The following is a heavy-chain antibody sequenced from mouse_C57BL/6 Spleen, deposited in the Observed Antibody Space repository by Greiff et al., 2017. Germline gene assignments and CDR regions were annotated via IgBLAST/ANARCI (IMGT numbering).Heavy chain of an antibody. CDR1: GFTFSDAW. D-gene: IGHD1-1*01. CDR2: IRNKANNHAT. CDR3: TPRYYGRGWFAY. V-gene: IGHV6-6*01. J-gene: IGHJ3*01. Sequence: EVQRVESGGGLVQPGGSMKLSCAASGFTFSDAWMDWVRQSPEKGLEWVAEIRNKANNHATYYAESVKGRFTISRDDSKSSVYLQMNSLRDEDTSIYYCTPRYYGRGWFAYWGQGTLVTVSA.